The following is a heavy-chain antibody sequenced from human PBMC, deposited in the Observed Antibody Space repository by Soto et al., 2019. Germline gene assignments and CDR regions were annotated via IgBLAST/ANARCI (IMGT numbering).Heavy chain of an antibody. CDR2: ISAYNGNP. Sequence: ASVKVSCKASGYTFTSYGISWVRQAPGQGLEWMGWISAYNGNPHYAQKYQGRVTMTADTFTNTAYMELSRLTSDDTAVYFCAREGRHFDYWGQGTLVTVSS. CDR3: AREGRHFDY. J-gene: IGHJ4*02. V-gene: IGHV1-18*04. CDR1: GYTFTSYG.